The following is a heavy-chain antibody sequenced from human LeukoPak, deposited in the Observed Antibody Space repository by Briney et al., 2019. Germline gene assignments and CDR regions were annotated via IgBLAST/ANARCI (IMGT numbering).Heavy chain of an antibody. D-gene: IGHD6-19*01. J-gene: IGHJ4*02. V-gene: IGHV5-51*01. CDR1: GCDFTNYW. Sequence: GEALEISCQGSGCDFTNYWIGWVRQVPGKGLEWMAIIYPDDSDTKYNPSFQGQVTISSHKSISTAYLQWSSLKASDTAIYYCVRQADSSGWYYFDYWGPGTRVTVTS. CDR3: VRQADSSGWYYFDY. CDR2: IYPDDSDT.